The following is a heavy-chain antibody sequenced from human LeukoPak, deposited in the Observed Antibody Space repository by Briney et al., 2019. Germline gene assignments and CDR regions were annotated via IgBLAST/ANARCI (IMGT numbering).Heavy chain of an antibody. D-gene: IGHD5-12*01. CDR2: IKQDGSEK. V-gene: IGHV3-7*01. CDR1: GFTFSSYW. J-gene: IGHJ4*02. CDR3: ARAGANSEYDYSY. Sequence: GGSLRLSCAASGFTFSSYWMSWVRQAPGKGLEWVANIKQDGSEKYYVDSVKGRFTISRDNAKNSLYLQMNSLRAEDTAVYYCARAGANSEYDYSYWGQGTLVTVAS.